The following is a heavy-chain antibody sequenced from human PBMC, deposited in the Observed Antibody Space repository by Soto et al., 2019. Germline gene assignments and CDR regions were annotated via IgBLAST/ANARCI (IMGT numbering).Heavy chain of an antibody. D-gene: IGHD2-21*01. CDR3: ARASVVVSGPDY. Sequence: QVQLVQSGAEEKKPGASVKVSCKASGYTFTSYAMHWVRQAPGQRLEWMGWINAGNGNTKYSQKFQGRVTITRDTSASTADMGLSSVRAEYTAGYYFARASVVVSGPDYLGQGTRVTVSS. J-gene: IGHJ4*02. CDR2: INAGNGNT. V-gene: IGHV1-3*05. CDR1: GYTFTSYA.